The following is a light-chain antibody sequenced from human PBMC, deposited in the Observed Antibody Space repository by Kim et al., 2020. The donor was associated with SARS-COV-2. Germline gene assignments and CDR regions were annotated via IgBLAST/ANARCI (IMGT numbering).Light chain of an antibody. CDR3: SSYTSSSTWV. CDR2: DVS. CDR1: SSDVGGYNY. Sequence: QSVLTQPASVSGSPGQSITISCTGTSSDVGGYNYVSWYQQHPGKAPKLMIYDVSNRPSGVSNRFSGSKSGNTASLTISGLQAEDEADYYCSSYTSSSTWVFGGGTQLTGL. V-gene: IGLV2-14*03. J-gene: IGLJ3*02.